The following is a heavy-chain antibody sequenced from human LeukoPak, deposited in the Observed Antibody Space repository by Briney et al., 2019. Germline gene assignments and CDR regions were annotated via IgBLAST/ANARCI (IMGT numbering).Heavy chain of an antibody. CDR2: IYPGDSDT. CDR1: GYSFTSYW. V-gene: IGHV5-51*01. Sequence: KNGESLKISCKGSGYSFTSYWIGWVRQMPGKGLEWMGIIYPGDSDTRYSPSFQGQVTISADKSISTAYLQWSSLKASDTAMYYCARRARYSSGWSPVGGVDYWGQGTLVTVSS. CDR3: ARRARYSSGWSPVGGVDY. J-gene: IGHJ4*02. D-gene: IGHD6-19*01.